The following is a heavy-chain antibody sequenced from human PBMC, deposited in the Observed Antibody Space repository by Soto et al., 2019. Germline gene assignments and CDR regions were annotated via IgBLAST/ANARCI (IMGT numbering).Heavy chain of an antibody. V-gene: IGHV3-15*07. CDR1: GFIFSNAW. CDR2: VKSKNDGGTT. D-gene: IGHD3-10*01. J-gene: IGHJ4*01. CDR3: TTDSYITPILARFDY. Sequence: GGSLRLSCAASGFIFSNAWINWVRQAPGKGLEWVGRVKSKNDGGTTDFAAPVRGRSAISRDDSKNMVYLEMNSLQTEDTAIYYCTTDSYITPILARFDYCGDGTLVTVSS.